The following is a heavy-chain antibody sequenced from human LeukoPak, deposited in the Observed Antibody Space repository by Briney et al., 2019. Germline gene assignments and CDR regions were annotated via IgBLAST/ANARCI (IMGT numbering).Heavy chain of an antibody. Sequence: SETLSLTCTVSGGSISSSSYYWGWIRQPPGKGLEWIGSIYYSGSTYYNPSLKSRVTISVDTSKNQFSLKLSSVTAADTAVYYCARARRTSVSGSSPVSWFDPWGQGTLVTVSS. CDR2: IYYSGST. V-gene: IGHV4-39*07. J-gene: IGHJ5*02. CDR1: GGSISSSSYY. CDR3: ARARRTSVSGSSPVSWFDP. D-gene: IGHD3-10*01.